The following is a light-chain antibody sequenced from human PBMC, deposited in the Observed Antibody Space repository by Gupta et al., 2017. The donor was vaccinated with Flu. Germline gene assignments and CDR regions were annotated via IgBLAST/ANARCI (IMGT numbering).Light chain of an antibody. CDR1: EDVENY. Sequence: DIQMAQSPSSLSASVGDRVTINCRTSEDVENYLNWYQQTPGKPPKLLIYAASKLQSGVPPRFSGGGSGTDFTLTINGLLAEDCGTYYCQQSVHTPFTFGPGTRVDVK. J-gene: IGKJ3*01. CDR2: AAS. V-gene: IGKV1-39*01. CDR3: QQSVHTPFT.